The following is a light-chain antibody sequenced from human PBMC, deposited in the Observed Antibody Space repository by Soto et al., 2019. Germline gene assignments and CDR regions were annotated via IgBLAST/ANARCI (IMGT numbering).Light chain of an antibody. CDR3: QQYNNWPPWT. Sequence: EIVLMQSPGTLSLSPGERATPSCRASQSVSDNLAWYQQKPGQAPRLLIYGASTRATGIPARFSGSGSGTEFTLTISSLQSEDFAVYYCQQYNNWPPWTFGQGTKVDIK. CDR2: GAS. V-gene: IGKV3-15*01. J-gene: IGKJ1*01. CDR1: QSVSDN.